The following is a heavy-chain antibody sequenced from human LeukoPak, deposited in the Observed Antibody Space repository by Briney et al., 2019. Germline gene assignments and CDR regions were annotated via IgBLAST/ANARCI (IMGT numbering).Heavy chain of an antibody. J-gene: IGHJ3*01. CDR2: TYYRSKWNN. Sequence: SQTLSLTCAISGDSVSTNSVAWNWIRQSPSRGLEWLGGTYYRSKWNNDYAVSVKSRITINPDTSKNQFSLQLNSVTPDDTALYYCARRGYSGFDLWGQGTMVTVSS. D-gene: IGHD2-15*01. V-gene: IGHV6-1*01. CDR3: ARRGYSGFDL. CDR1: GDSVSTNSVA.